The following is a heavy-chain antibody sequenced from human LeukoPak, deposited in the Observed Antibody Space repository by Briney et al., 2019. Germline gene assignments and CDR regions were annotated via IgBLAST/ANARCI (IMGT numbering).Heavy chain of an antibody. CDR3: ARQVRYSGSYYLDY. J-gene: IGHJ4*02. V-gene: IGHV3-53*01. D-gene: IGHD1-26*01. Sequence: GGSLRLSCAASGFTVSSNYMSWVRQAPGKGLEWVSVIYSGGSTYYADSVKGRFTISRDNPKNTLYLQMNSLRAEDTAVYYYARQVRYSGSYYLDYWGQGTLVTVSS. CDR1: GFTVSSNY. CDR2: IYSGGST.